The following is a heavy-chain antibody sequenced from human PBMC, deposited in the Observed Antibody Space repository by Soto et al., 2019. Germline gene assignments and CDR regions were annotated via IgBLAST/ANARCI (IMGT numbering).Heavy chain of an antibody. D-gene: IGHD3-3*01. CDR2: ISGSGGST. J-gene: IGHJ6*03. Sequence: PGGSLGLSCAASGFTFSSYAMSWVRQAPGKGLEWVSAISGSGGSTYYADSVKGRFTISRDNSKNTLYLQMNSLRAEDTAVYYCAKDGYYDFWSGYYPTYYYYYYMDVWGKGTTVTVSS. V-gene: IGHV3-23*01. CDR3: AKDGYYDFWSGYYPTYYYYYYMDV. CDR1: GFTFSSYA.